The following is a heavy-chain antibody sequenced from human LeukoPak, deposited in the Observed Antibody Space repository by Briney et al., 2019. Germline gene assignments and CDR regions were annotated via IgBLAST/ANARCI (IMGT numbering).Heavy chain of an antibody. CDR1: GGSISSYY. V-gene: IGHV4-59*08. Sequence: SETLSLTCTVSGGSISSYYWSWSRQPPGKGLEWIGYIYYSGRTNYNPSLKGRVTISVDTSKNQFSLKLSSVTAADTAVYYCAAIGSLHDAFDIWGQGTMVTVSS. J-gene: IGHJ3*02. CDR3: AAIGSLHDAFDI. CDR2: IYYSGRT.